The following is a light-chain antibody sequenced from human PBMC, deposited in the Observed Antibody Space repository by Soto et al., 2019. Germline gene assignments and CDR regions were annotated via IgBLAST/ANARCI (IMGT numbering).Light chain of an antibody. J-gene: IGKJ4*01. CDR2: DTS. V-gene: IGKV3-11*01. CDR3: QQRFKWPLT. Sequence: EIVLTQSPGTLSLSPGGRATLSCRASQSVNTFLAWYQQKPGQSPRLLISDTSNRATGVPARFSGSGSGTDFTLSISNLEPEDFAMYYCQQRFKWPLTFGGGTRVEIE. CDR1: QSVNTF.